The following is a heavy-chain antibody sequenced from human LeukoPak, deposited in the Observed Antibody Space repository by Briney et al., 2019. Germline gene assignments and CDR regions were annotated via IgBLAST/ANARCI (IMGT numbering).Heavy chain of an antibody. V-gene: IGHV4-59*12. CDR1: GGSISSYY. Sequence: SETLSLTCTVSGGSISSYYWSWIRQPPGKGLEWIGYIYYSGSTNYNPSLKSRVTISVDKSKNQFSLKLSFVTAADTAVYYCAREIFSGTYGDGKYFDLWGRGNLVTVSS. CDR2: IYYSGST. D-gene: IGHD1-26*01. CDR3: AREIFSGTYGDGKYFDL. J-gene: IGHJ2*01.